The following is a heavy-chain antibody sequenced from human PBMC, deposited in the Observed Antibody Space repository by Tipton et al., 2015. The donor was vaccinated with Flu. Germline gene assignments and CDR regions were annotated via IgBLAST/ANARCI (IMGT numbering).Heavy chain of an antibody. CDR2: IYTSGST. V-gene: IGHV4-4*07. J-gene: IGHJ4*02. CDR3: VRDGYYYDSSGLDY. Sequence: TLSLTWTVSGGSISSYYWSWIRQPAGKGLEWIGRIYTSGSTNYNPSLKSRVTLSVDTSKNQFSLKLTSVTAGDTAVYYCVRDGYYYDSSGLDYWGQGTLVTVSS. CDR1: GGSISSYY. D-gene: IGHD3-22*01.